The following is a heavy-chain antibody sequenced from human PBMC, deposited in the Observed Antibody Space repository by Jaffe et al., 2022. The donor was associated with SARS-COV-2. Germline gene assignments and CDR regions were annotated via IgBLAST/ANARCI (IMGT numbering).Heavy chain of an antibody. Sequence: QVQLQESGPGLVKPSETLSLTCTVSGGSISSYYWSWIRQPPGKGLEWIGYIYYSGSTNYNPSLKSRVTISVDTSKNQFSLKLSSVTAADTAVYYCARGPIIAARPYYFDYWGQGTLVTVSS. D-gene: IGHD6-6*01. CDR3: ARGPIIAARPYYFDY. CDR1: GGSISSYY. J-gene: IGHJ4*02. V-gene: IGHV4-59*01. CDR2: IYYSGST.